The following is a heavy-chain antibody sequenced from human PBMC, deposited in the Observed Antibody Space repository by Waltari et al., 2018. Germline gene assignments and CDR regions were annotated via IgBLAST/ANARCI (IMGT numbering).Heavy chain of an antibody. V-gene: IGHV3-73*01. CDR3: SRHDPLDF. J-gene: IGHJ4*02. CDR2: IRTNANNYAT. CDR1: GFIFSDSA. Sequence: EVQLVESGGGLVQPGGSLKLSCAASGFIFSDSAIHWVRQASGKGLEWVGRIRTNANNYATSNGASVKGRFTISRDDSRNTAYLKINSLKIDDTAVYFCSRHDPLDFWGQGTLVTVSS.